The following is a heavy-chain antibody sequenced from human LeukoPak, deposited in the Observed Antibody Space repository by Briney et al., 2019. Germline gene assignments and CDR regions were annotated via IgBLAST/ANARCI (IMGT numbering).Heavy chain of an antibody. Sequence: PSQTLSLTCTVSGGSIRSGGYYWSWIRQHPGKGLEWIGNIYYSGSTSYNPSLKSRVTISVDTSKNQFSLKLNSVTAADTAVYYCARPGLTAEYFQHWGQGTLVTVSS. V-gene: IGHV4-31*03. J-gene: IGHJ1*01. CDR3: ARPGLTAEYFQH. CDR2: IYYSGST. D-gene: IGHD3-10*01. CDR1: GGSIRSGGYY.